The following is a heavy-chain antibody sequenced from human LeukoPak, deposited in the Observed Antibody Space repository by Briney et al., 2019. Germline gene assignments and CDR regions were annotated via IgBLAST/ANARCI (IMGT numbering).Heavy chain of an antibody. D-gene: IGHD6-13*01. J-gene: IGHJ4*02. CDR3: ARSAAGTI. CDR2: ISSSGSFI. V-gene: IGHV3-21*05. Sequence: PGGSLRLSCTVSGFTVSGNSMNWVRQAPGQGLEWVSYISSSGSFIYYADSVKGRFTISRDNAKNSLYLQMNSLRAEDTAVYYCARSAAGTIWGQGTLVTVSS. CDR1: GFTVSGNS.